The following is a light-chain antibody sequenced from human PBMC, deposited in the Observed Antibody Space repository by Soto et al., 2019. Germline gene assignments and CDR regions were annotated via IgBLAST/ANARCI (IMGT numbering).Light chain of an antibody. CDR1: GGDVGNYDL. Sequence: QSVLTQPASVSGSPGQSITISCAGSGGDVGNYDLLSWYQQIPGKVPKLFIYEVSNRPSGVSNRFSGSKSGNTASLTISGLQAEDEAEYYCSSYTRSTTLNVLFGGGTKLTVL. CDR3: SSYTRSTTLNVL. J-gene: IGLJ2*01. V-gene: IGLV2-14*02. CDR2: EVS.